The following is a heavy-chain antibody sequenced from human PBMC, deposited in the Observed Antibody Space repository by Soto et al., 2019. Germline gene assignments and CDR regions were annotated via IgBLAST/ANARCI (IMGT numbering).Heavy chain of an antibody. CDR3: ARQNPLNWFDP. Sequence: QLQLQASDPGLVKPSETLSLTCTVSGGSISGSSYYWGWIRQPPGKGLEWIGSISDSESTYYNLSLKSRITMSVDTSKNQFSLKLSSVSAADTAVYYCARQNPLNWFDPWGQGTLVTVSS. CDR1: GGSISGSSYY. CDR2: ISDSEST. V-gene: IGHV4-39*01. J-gene: IGHJ5*02.